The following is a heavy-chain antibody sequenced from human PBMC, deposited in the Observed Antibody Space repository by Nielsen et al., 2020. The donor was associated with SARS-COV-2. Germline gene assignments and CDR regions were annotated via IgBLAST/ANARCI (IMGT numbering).Heavy chain of an antibody. Sequence: ASVKVSCKASGYIFTSYYIHWVRQAPGQGLEWMGRINPYSGGTNYAQKFQGTVTMTRDASISTVYMELTSDDTAVYYCARARATIFGLVMSYGMDVWGQGTTVAVSS. D-gene: IGHD3/OR15-3a*01. V-gene: IGHV1-2*06. CDR1: GYIFTSYY. CDR2: INPYSGGT. CDR3: ARARATIFGLVMSYGMDV. J-gene: IGHJ6*02.